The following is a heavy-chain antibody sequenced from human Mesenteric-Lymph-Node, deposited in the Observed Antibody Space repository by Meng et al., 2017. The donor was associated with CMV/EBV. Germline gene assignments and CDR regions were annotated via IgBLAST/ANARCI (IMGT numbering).Heavy chain of an antibody. CDR3: ARVTGEEAFDI. CDR2: MIPNSGNT. V-gene: IGHV1-8*03. CDR1: GYTFTSYD. Sequence: ASVKVSCKASGYTFTSYDINWVRQATGQGLEWMGWMIPNSGNTGYAQKFQGRVTITRNTSISTAYMELSSLRSEDTAVYYCARVTGEEAFDIWGQGTMVTVSS. D-gene: IGHD1-14*01. J-gene: IGHJ3*02.